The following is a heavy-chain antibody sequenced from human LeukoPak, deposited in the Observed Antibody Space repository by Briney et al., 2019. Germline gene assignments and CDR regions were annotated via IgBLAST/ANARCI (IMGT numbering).Heavy chain of an antibody. J-gene: IGHJ3*02. CDR1: GFILSNYW. CDR3: ARYGYNNLDM. V-gene: IGHV3-7*01. D-gene: IGHD5-24*01. Sequence: TGGSLRLSCPASGFILSNYWMTWVRQAPGKGLEWVANINKDGSEKYYVDSVKGRFTISRDNAKNSLYLQMNSLRAEDAAVYYCARYGYNNLDMWAQGTMVTVSS. CDR2: INKDGSEK.